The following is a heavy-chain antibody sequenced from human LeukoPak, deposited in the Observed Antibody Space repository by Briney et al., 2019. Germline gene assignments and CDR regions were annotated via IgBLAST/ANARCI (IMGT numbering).Heavy chain of an antibody. D-gene: IGHD2-15*01. CDR2: INPSGGST. J-gene: IGHJ3*02. V-gene: IGHV1-46*01. Sequence: ASVKVSCKASGYAFTGYYMHWVRQAPGQGLEWMGIINPSGGSTSYAQKFQGRVTMTRDTSTSTVYMELSSLRSEDTAVYYCARDLTVVAATGAFDIWGQGTMVTVSS. CDR3: ARDLTVVAATGAFDI. CDR1: GYAFTGYY.